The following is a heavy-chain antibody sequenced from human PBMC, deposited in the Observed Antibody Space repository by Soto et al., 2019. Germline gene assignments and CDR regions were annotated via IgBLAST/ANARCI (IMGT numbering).Heavy chain of an antibody. V-gene: IGHV4-4*02. D-gene: IGHD5-18*01. CDR2: IYHSGST. Sequence: QVQLQESGPGLVKPSGTLSVTCAVSGGSISSSNWWNWVRQPPGKGLEWMGEIYHSGSTNYNPSLRSRVTISLDKSKNQFSLRVKSVTAADTAEYYCARAWPSVDSYGSGVMDVWGQGTTVTGSS. CDR3: ARAWPSVDSYGSGVMDV. J-gene: IGHJ6*02. CDR1: GGSISSSNW.